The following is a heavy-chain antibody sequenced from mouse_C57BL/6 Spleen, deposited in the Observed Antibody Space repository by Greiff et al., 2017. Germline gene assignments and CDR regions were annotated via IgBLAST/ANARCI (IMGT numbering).Heavy chain of an antibody. D-gene: IGHD1-1*01. V-gene: IGHV14-1*01. CDR1: GFNIKDYY. Sequence: VQLQQSGAELVRPGASVKLSCTASGFNIKDYYMHWVKQRPEQGLEWIGRIDPEDGDPEYAPKFQGKATMTADTSSNTAYLQLSSLTSEDTAVYYCTTAYYYGSSYRYFDVWGTGTTVTVSS. CDR3: TTAYYYGSSYRYFDV. CDR2: IDPEDGDP. J-gene: IGHJ1*03.